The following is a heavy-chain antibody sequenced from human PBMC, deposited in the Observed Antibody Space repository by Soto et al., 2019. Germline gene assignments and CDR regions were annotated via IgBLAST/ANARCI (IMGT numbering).Heavy chain of an antibody. D-gene: IGHD3-16*02. CDR1: GYTFTSYG. Sequence: QVQLVQSGAEVKKPGASVKVSCKASGYTFTSYGISWVRQAPGQGLEWMGWISAYNGNTNYAQKLQGRVTMTTGTSKSTAYMELRRLRSDDTAVYYCARGVGLLRLGELSLPYYYYYGMDVWGQGTTVTVSS. CDR3: ARGVGLLRLGELSLPYYYYYGMDV. J-gene: IGHJ6*02. V-gene: IGHV1-18*01. CDR2: ISAYNGNT.